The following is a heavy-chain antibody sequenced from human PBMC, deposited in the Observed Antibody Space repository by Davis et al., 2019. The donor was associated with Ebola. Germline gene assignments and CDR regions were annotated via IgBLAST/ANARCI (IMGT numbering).Heavy chain of an antibody. Sequence: MPGGSLRLSCAVYGGSISSYYWSWIRQPPGKGLEWIGYIYYSGSTNYNPSLKSRVTISVDTSKNQFSLKLSSVTAADTAVYYCAKEGASCGGDCYSLSDYWGQGTLVTVSS. CDR3: AKEGASCGGDCYSLSDY. CDR2: IYYSGST. J-gene: IGHJ4*02. V-gene: IGHV4-59*01. CDR1: GGSISSYY. D-gene: IGHD2-21*02.